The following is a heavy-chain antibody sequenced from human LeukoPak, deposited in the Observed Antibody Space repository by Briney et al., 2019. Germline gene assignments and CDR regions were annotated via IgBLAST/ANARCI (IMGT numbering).Heavy chain of an antibody. V-gene: IGHV1-18*01. CDR2: ISTYNGHT. CDR3: AREDNLMDFWSGYSDY. Sequence: GASVKVSCKASGYTFTSYAIGWVRQAPGQGLEWMGWISTYNGHTNCAQKLQGRVTMTTDTSTSTAYMELRSLRSDDTAVYYCAREDNLMDFWSGYSDYWGQGTLVTVSS. D-gene: IGHD3-3*01. CDR1: GYTFTSYA. J-gene: IGHJ4*02.